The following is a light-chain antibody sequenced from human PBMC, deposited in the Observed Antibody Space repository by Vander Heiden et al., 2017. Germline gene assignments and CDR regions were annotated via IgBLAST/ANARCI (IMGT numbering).Light chain of an antibody. CDR1: SSDIGAYNY. CDR3: SSFAGTDTYVV. V-gene: IGLV2-11*01. CDR2: DVN. Sequence: QSALTQPRAVSGSPAQSVTISCTGTSSDIGAYNYVSWYQQYSNKAPKLVISDVNQRPSGVPDRFSGSKSGTTASLTISGLQADDEADYYCSSFAGTDTYVVFGGGTKLTVL. J-gene: IGLJ2*01.